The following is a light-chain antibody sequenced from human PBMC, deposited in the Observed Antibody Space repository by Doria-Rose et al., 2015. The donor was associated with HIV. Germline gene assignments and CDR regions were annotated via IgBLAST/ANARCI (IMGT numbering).Light chain of an antibody. CDR2: DGS. CDR3: HQYGTSWT. CDR1: QSFSSTY. J-gene: IGKJ1*01. Sequence: TQSPGTLSLSPGERATLSCRASQSFSSTYLAWYQQKSGQAPSLLIYDGSTRATGIPDRFSASGSGTGFTLTINRLEPEDFALYYCHQYGTSWTFGQGTKVEI. V-gene: IGKV3-20*01.